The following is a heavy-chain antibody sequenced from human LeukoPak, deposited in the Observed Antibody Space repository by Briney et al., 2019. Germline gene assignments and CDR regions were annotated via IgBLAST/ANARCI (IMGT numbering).Heavy chain of an antibody. V-gene: IGHV4-39*01. Sequence: PSGTLSLTCGVSGVSISSSTWWTWVRQPPGKGLEWIGSIYYRGSTYYNPSLKSRVTISVDTSKNQFSLKLNSVTAADTAVYYCARTTRGRSDSWDPYYFDYWGQGTLVTVSS. CDR1: GVSISSSTW. D-gene: IGHD6-13*01. CDR2: IYYRGST. CDR3: ARTTRGRSDSWDPYYFDY. J-gene: IGHJ4*02.